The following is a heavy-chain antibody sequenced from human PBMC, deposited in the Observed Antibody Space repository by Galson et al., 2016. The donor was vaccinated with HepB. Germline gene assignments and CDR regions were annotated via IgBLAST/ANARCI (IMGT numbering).Heavy chain of an antibody. J-gene: IGHJ4*02. CDR2: VYHSGST. D-gene: IGHD3-16*01. CDR3: ARAHYDNVWGSYRPPRYFDY. CDR1: GGSISSTNW. Sequence: ETLSLTCTVSGGSISSTNWWSCVRQPPGKGLEWIGEVYHSGSTNYNSSLKSRVTISVDKSKNQFSQKLSPVTAADTAVNYGARAHYDNVWGSYRPPRYFDYWGQGTLVTVSS. V-gene: IGHV4-4*02.